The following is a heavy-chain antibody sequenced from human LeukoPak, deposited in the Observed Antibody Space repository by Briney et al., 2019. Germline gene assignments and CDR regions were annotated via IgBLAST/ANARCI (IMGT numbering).Heavy chain of an antibody. CDR3: ASSSGWYDKVDY. Sequence: SETLSLTCTVPDGSISNSFWNWIRQPPGKGLEWIGSIYYSGSTYYNPSLKSRATISVDTSKNQFSLNLTSVTAADTAVFYCASSSGWYDKVDYWGQGTLVTVSS. D-gene: IGHD6-19*01. J-gene: IGHJ4*02. CDR2: IYYSGST. CDR1: DGSISNSF. V-gene: IGHV4-59*05.